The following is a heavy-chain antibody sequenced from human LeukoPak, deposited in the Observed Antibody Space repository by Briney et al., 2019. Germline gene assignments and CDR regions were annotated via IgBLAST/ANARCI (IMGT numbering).Heavy chain of an antibody. CDR1: GFTFSSYG. Sequence: PGGSLRLSCAASGFTFSSYGMHWVRQAPGKGLEWVAVISYDGSNKYYADSVKGRFTISRDNSKNTLYLQMNSLRAEDTAVYYCAKDCHTPLVGGYFDYWGQGTLVTVSS. J-gene: IGHJ4*02. CDR3: AKDCHTPLVGGYFDY. D-gene: IGHD2-15*01. CDR2: ISYDGSNK. V-gene: IGHV3-30*18.